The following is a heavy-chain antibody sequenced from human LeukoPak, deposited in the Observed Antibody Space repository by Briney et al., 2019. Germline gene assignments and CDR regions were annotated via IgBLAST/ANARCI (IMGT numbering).Heavy chain of an antibody. J-gene: IGHJ5*02. V-gene: IGHV1-58*01. CDR2: IVVGSGTT. CDR1: GITFSSFA. Sequence: SVKVSCKTSGITFSSFAVQWVRQARGQRLEWIGWIVVGSGTTKYAQKFQERVTITRDMPTRTAFMELRSLRFDDTAVYYCAADVIPGPKGFDPWGQGTLVTVSS. D-gene: IGHD2-21*01. CDR3: AADVIPGPKGFDP.